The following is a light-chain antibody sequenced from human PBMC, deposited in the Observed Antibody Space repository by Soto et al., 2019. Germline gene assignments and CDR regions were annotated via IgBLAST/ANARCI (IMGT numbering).Light chain of an antibody. CDR1: NCNIGAGYD. CDR2: ANS. Sequence: QLVLTQPPSVSGAPGQRVTISCTGSNCNIGAGYDVHWYQQLPGTAPKLLIYANSNRPSGVPDRFSGSKSGTSASLAITGLLAEDEADYYCQSYDRSMSALVFGGGTKLTVL. CDR3: QSYDRSMSALV. J-gene: IGLJ3*02. V-gene: IGLV1-40*01.